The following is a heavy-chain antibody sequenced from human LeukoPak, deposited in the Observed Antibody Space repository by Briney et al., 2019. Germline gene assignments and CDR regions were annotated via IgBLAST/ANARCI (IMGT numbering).Heavy chain of an antibody. CDR2: IWYDGSNK. D-gene: IGHD2-2*01. Sequence: PGRSLRLSCAASGFTFSSYGMHWVRQAPGKGLEWVAVIWYDGSNKYYADSVKGRFTISRDNSKNTLYLQMNSLRAEDTAVYYCARDRARYCSSTSCSLGGYWGQGTLVTVSS. CDR3: ARDRARYCSSTSCSLGGY. CDR1: GFTFSSYG. J-gene: IGHJ4*02. V-gene: IGHV3-33*01.